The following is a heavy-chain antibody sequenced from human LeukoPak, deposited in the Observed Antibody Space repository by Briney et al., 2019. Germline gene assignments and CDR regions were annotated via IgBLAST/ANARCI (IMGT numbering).Heavy chain of an antibody. Sequence: ASVKVSCKASGYTFTSYGISWVRQAPGQGREWMGWISAYNGNTNYAQRLQGRVTMTTDTSTSTAYMELSSLRSEDTAVYYCARGGYYDSSGYYNWFDPWGQGTLVTVSS. D-gene: IGHD3-22*01. CDR2: ISAYNGNT. J-gene: IGHJ5*02. CDR1: GYTFTSYG. V-gene: IGHV1-18*01. CDR3: ARGGYYDSSGYYNWFDP.